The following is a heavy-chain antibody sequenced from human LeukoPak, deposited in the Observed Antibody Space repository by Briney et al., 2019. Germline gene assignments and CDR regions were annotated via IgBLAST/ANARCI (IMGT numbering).Heavy chain of an antibody. V-gene: IGHV3-53*01. CDR3: VKGQTTMTL. D-gene: IGHD3-22*01. CDR2: IYSGGST. Sequence: PGGSLRLSCAASGFTVSNNYMTWVRQAPGKGLEWVSFIYSGGSTYYSDSVKGRFTISRDNPKNTLYLQMNSLRAEDTAVYYCVKGQTTMTLWGQGTLVTVSS. J-gene: IGHJ4*02. CDR1: GFTVSNNY.